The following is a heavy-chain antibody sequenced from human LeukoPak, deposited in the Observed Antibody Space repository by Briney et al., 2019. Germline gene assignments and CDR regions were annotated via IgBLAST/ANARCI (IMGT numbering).Heavy chain of an antibody. Sequence: PSETLSLTCAVYGGSFSGYYWSWIRQPPGKGLEWIGEINHSGSTNYNPSLKSRVTISVDTSKNQFSLKLSSVTAADTAVYYCARALKTEYSSSWKPVLDYWGQGTLVTVSS. V-gene: IGHV4-34*01. CDR2: INHSGST. CDR1: GGSFSGYY. D-gene: IGHD6-13*01. J-gene: IGHJ4*02. CDR3: ARALKTEYSSSWKPVLDY.